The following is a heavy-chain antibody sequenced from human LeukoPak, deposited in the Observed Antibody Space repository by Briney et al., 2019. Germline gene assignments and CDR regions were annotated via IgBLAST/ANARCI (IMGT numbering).Heavy chain of an antibody. CDR2: ISTYNGNT. D-gene: IGHD5-12*01. V-gene: IGHV1-18*01. Sequence: ASVKVCCKASGYTFTSYGITWVRQAPGQGLEWMGWISTYNGNTNYAQNLQGRVTMTADTSTSTAYMELRSLISDDTAVYYCARGRGSTSRYWGQGTLVTVSS. CDR3: ARGRGSTSRY. CDR1: GYTFTSYG. J-gene: IGHJ4*02.